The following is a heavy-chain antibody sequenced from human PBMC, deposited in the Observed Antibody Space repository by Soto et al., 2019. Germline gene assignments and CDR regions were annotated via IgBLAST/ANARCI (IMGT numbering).Heavy chain of an antibody. D-gene: IGHD2-15*01. CDR3: VRDLGYCTAGRCQVKGFDV. CDR1: GLSRDRHY. Sequence: GGALRPSCAGSGLSRDRHYMPWVRQSPEKKMEYISTISSDGGTTYYADSMKGRFTTSRDNSKNTLFLQMGSLRAEDTAVYYCVRDLGYCTAGRCQVKGFDVSGQGTLVTVSS. V-gene: IGHV3-64*02. J-gene: IGHJ3*01. CDR2: ISSDGGTT.